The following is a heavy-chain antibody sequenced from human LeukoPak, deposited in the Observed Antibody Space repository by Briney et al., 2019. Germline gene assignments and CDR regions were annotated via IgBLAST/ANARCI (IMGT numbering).Heavy chain of an antibody. J-gene: IGHJ4*02. CDR1: GGSFSGYY. CDR2: INHSGST. D-gene: IGHD3-22*01. V-gene: IGHV4-34*01. Sequence: PSETLSLTCAVYGGSFSGYYWSWIRQPPGKGLEWIGEINHSGSTNYNPSLKSRVTISVDTSKNQFSLKLSSVTAADTAVYYCARAPMYYYDSSGSVDYWGQGTLVTVSS. CDR3: ARAPMYYYDSSGSVDY.